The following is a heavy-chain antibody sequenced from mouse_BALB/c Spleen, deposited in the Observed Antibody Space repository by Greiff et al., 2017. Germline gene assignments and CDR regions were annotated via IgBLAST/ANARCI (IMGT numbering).Heavy chain of an antibody. CDR1: GYTFTSYT. J-gene: IGHJ3*01. CDR3: ATYGYDDSPFAY. Sequence: VQLQQSGAELARPGASVKMSCKASGYTFTSYTMHWVKQRPGQGLEWIGYINPSSGYTNYNQKFKDKATLTADKSSSTAYMQLSSLTSEDSAVYYCATYGYDDSPFAYWGQGTLVTVSA. D-gene: IGHD2-2*01. CDR2: INPSSGYT. V-gene: IGHV1-4*01.